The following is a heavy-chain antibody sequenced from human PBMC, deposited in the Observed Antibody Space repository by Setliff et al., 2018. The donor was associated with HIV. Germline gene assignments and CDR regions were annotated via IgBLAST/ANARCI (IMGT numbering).Heavy chain of an antibody. Sequence: LRLSCAASGFTVSSNYMSWVRQAPGKGLEWVSVIYSGGSTYYADSVKGRFTISRDNSKNTLYPQMNSLRAEDTAVYYCARGGMATRHYYYYYMDVWGKGTTVTVSS. D-gene: IGHD5-12*01. J-gene: IGHJ6*03. CDR2: IYSGGST. CDR3: ARGGMATRHYYYYYMDV. CDR1: GFTVSSNY. V-gene: IGHV3-66*02.